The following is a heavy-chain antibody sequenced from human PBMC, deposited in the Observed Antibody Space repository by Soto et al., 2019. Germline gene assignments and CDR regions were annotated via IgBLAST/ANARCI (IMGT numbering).Heavy chain of an antibody. V-gene: IGHV1-8*01. CDR3: ATHRSGRFLEWLPEGSLGY. J-gene: IGHJ4*02. CDR2: MNPKSGNT. D-gene: IGHD3-3*01. Sequence: ASVKVSCKAAGYTFTSNDINWVRQATGQGLEWMGWMNPKSGNTGNAQKFQGRVTMTRNTSISTAYMDLSSLRSEDTAVYYCATHRSGRFLEWLPEGSLGYWGQGTLVTVSS. CDR1: GYTFTSND.